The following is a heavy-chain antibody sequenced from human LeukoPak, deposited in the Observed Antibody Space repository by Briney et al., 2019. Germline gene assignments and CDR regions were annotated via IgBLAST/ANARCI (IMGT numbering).Heavy chain of an antibody. CDR2: ISSSSHSI. V-gene: IGHV3-48*01. CDR1: GFAFSNYN. J-gene: IGHJ3*02. CDR3: ARVGVVVSDAFDI. Sequence: GGSLRLSCAASGFAFSNYNMNWVRQAPGKGLEWVSYISSSSHSIYYADSVKGRFTVSRDNAQDSLYLQLNNLKAGDTAVYYCARVGVVVSDAFDIWGQGTLVTVSS. D-gene: IGHD3-22*01.